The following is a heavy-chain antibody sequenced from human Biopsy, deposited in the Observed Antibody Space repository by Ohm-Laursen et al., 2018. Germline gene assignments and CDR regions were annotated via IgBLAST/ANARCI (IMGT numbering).Heavy chain of an antibody. CDR1: GGSIGVCGDY. J-gene: IGHJ3*01. CDR2: ISGTGTT. Sequence: SDTLSLTCTVSGGSIGVCGDYWSWIRQPPGKGLEWIGYISGTGTTNYNPSLRGRIAMSVDTSKNQVSLQLTSVTAADTAMFFCARLFRLHDYWNDDPPDGFDVWGQGTMVTVSS. CDR3: ARLFRLHDYWNDDPPDGFDV. V-gene: IGHV4-61*08. D-gene: IGHD3-3*01.